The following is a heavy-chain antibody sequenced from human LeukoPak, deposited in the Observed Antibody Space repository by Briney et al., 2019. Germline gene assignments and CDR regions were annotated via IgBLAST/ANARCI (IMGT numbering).Heavy chain of an antibody. V-gene: IGHV3-48*03. CDR3: ARGGLEEQWLVQYYFDY. D-gene: IGHD6-19*01. CDR1: GFTFSSYE. CDR2: ISSSGSTI. J-gene: IGHJ4*02. Sequence: PGGSLRLSCADSGFTFSSYEINWVRQSPGKGLEWASYISSSGSTIYYAVSVKGRFTISRDNAKNSLYMQMNSLRAEDTAVYYCARGGLEEQWLVQYYFDYWGQGTLVTVSS.